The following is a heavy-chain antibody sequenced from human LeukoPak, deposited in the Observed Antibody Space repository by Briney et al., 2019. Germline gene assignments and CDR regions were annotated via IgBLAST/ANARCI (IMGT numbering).Heavy chain of an antibody. CDR1: GFTFSSYA. CDR3: ARAHQYCSSTSCYAGFDY. J-gene: IGHJ4*02. V-gene: IGHV3-30*04. D-gene: IGHD2-2*01. CDR2: ISYDGSNK. Sequence: GGSLRLSCVASGFTFSSYAMHWVRQAPGKGLEWVAVISYDGSNKYYADSVKGRFTISRDNSKNTLYLQMNSLRAEDTAVYYCARAHQYCSSTSCYAGFDYWGQGTLVTVPS.